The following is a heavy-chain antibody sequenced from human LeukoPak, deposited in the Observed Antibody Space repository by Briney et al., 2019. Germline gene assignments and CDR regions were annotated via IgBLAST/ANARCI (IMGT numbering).Heavy chain of an antibody. CDR1: GYTFSSYY. CDR2: IMPISGTA. Sequence: ASVKVSCKASGYTFSSYYVHWVRQAPGQGLEWMGGIMPISGTANYAQKFQGRVTLTRDMSTTTDYMELRSLTSEDTAVYYCARDHSVGDIAWWFDPWGQGTLVSVSS. V-gene: IGHV1-46*01. CDR3: ARDHSVGDIAWWFDP. J-gene: IGHJ5*02. D-gene: IGHD3-10*01.